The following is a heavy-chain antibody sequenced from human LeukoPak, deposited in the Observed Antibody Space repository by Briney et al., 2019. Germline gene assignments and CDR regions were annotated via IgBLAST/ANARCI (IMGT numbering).Heavy chain of an antibody. CDR1: GYTFTSYG. J-gene: IGHJ6*02. D-gene: IGHD3-10*01. CDR3: AREGGIPLLWFGELFHYYGMDV. CDR2: ISAYNGNT. V-gene: IGHV1-18*01. Sequence: ASVKVSCKASGYTFTSYGISWVRQAPGQGLEWMGWISAYNGNTNYAQKLQGRVTMTTDTSTSTAYMELRSLRFDDTAVYYCAREGGIPLLWFGELFHYYGMDVWGQGTTVTVSS.